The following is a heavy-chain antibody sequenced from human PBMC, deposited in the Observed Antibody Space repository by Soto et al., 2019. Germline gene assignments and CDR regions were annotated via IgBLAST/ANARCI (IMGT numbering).Heavy chain of an antibody. V-gene: IGHV4-30-4*01. J-gene: IGHJ6*02. Sequence: SETLSLTCTVSGGSISSGYYYWSWIRQPPGKGLEWIGYIYYSGSTYCNPSLKSRVTISVDTSKNQFSLKLNSVTAADTAVYYCARRRWTTYYYGMDLPGQGNKGTVS. D-gene: IGHD4-4*01. CDR3: ARRRWTTYYYGMDL. CDR2: IYYSGST. CDR1: GGSISSGYYY.